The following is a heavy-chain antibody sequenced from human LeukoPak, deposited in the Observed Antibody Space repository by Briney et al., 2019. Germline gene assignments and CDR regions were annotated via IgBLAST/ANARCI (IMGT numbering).Heavy chain of an antibody. Sequence: SETLSLTCTVSGGSISSYYWSWIRQPPGKGLEWIGNIYYRGNTNYNPALKSRVTRPAETSKSQFSLKLTSVTAADTATYYCARSVPQIDGYNSNSIDYWGQGTLVTVSS. CDR2: IYYRGNT. J-gene: IGHJ4*02. CDR3: ARSVPQIDGYNSNSIDY. V-gene: IGHV4-59*08. CDR1: GGSISSYY. D-gene: IGHD5-24*01.